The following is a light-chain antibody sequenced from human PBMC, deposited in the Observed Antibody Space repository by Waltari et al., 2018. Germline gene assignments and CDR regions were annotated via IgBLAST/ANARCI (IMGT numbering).Light chain of an antibody. CDR1: QSISTW. CDR2: KAS. J-gene: IGKJ2*01. Sequence: DIQMTQSPSSLSASVGDKVTIPSRARQSISTWLAWFQLKPGKAPKILIYKASNLESGVPSRFSGSGSGTEFTLTISSLLPEDFATYYCQQYNSDSHSFGQGTRLEIK. CDR3: QQYNSDSHS. V-gene: IGKV1-5*03.